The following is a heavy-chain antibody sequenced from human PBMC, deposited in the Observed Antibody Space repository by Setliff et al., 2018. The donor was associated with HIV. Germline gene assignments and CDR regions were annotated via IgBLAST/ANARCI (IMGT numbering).Heavy chain of an antibody. Sequence: ASVKVSCKTSGYTFTGYYIHWVRQAPGQGLEWMGWIKPNGGGTYFAQKFQGRVTMTTDTSISTAYMELSRLRSDDTAVYYCATLDYWGQGTLVTVSS. V-gene: IGHV1-2*02. CDR1: GYTFTGYY. CDR3: ATLDY. CDR2: IKPNGGGT. J-gene: IGHJ4*02.